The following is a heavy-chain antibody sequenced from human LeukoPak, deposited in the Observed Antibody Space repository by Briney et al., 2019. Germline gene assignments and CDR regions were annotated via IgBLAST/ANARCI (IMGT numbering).Heavy chain of an antibody. CDR2: INWNGGST. J-gene: IGHJ3*02. CDR3: VATMIVVTPPAAFDI. Sequence: RLGGSLRLSCAASGFTFDDYGMSWVRQAPGKGLEWVSGINWNGGSTGYADSVKGRFTISRDNAKNSLYLQMNSLKTEDTAVYYCVATMIVVTPPAAFDIWAKGQWSPSLQ. D-gene: IGHD3-22*01. CDR1: GFTFDDYG. V-gene: IGHV3-20*04.